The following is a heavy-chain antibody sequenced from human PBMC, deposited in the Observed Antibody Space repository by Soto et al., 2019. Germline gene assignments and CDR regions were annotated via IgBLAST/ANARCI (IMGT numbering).Heavy chain of an antibody. CDR2: INHSGST. D-gene: IGHD6-13*01. Sequence: QVQLQQWGAGLLKPSETLSLTCAVYGGSFSGYYWSWIRQPPGKGLEWIGEINHSGSTNYNPSLKSRVTISVDTSKNQFSLKLSSVTAADTAVYYCARGMWRYSSWYRGLYYYGMDVWGQGTTVIVSS. J-gene: IGHJ6*02. CDR1: GGSFSGYY. V-gene: IGHV4-34*01. CDR3: ARGMWRYSSWYRGLYYYGMDV.